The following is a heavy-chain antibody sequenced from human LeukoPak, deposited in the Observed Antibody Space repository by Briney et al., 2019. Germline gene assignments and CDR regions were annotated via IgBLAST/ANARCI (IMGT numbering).Heavy chain of an antibody. D-gene: IGHD5-18*01. V-gene: IGHV4-59*02. CDR3: ARSTEDTAMVTGF. J-gene: IGHJ4*02. CDR1: GGSVRSYY. Sequence: MTSETLSLTCTVSGGSVRSYYWSWTRQPPGKRLEWIGYIYHSGSTSYNPSLKSRVTILIDTSRNQFSLKLTSVSAADTAVYYCARSTEDTAMVTGFWGQGTLVTVSS. CDR2: IYHSGST.